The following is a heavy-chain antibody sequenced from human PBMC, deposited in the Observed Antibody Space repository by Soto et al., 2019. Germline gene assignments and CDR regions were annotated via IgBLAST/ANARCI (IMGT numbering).Heavy chain of an antibody. Sequence: ASVKVSCKASGYTFTGYYMHWVRQAPGQGLEWMGWINPNSGGTNYAQKFQGWVTMTRDTSISTAYMELSRLRSDDTAVYYCARSTYYYGSGSYSETDYYYGMDVWGQETTVTVSS. D-gene: IGHD3-10*01. V-gene: IGHV1-2*04. CDR1: GYTFTGYY. CDR3: ARSTYYYGSGSYSETDYYYGMDV. CDR2: INPNSGGT. J-gene: IGHJ6*02.